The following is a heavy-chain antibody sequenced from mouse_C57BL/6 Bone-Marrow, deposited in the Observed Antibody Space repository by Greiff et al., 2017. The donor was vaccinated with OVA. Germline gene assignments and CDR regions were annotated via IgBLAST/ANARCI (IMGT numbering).Heavy chain of an antibody. V-gene: IGHV1-59*01. CDR1: GYTFTSYW. CDR2: IDPSDSYT. Sequence: QVHVKQPGAELVRPGTSVKLSCKASGYTFTSYWMHWVKQRPGQGLEWIGVIDPSDSYTNYNQKFKGKATLTVDTSSSTAYMQLSSLTSEDSAVYYCAREICYDLGGYAMDYWGQGTSVTVSS. D-gene: IGHD2-3*01. J-gene: IGHJ4*01. CDR3: AREICYDLGGYAMDY.